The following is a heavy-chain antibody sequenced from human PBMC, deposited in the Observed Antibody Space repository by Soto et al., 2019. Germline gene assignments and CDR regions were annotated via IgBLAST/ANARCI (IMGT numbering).Heavy chain of an antibody. CDR3: SREDFYRFDY. CDR1: GFSFTSYW. J-gene: IGHJ4*02. V-gene: IGHV3-7*01. Sequence: EVQLVESGGGLVQPGGSLRVSCAASGFSFTSYWMSWVRQAPGKGLEWVANIKEDGSAKYYLDSVKGRSTISRDNDKNSLYLQMSSLRDDDTVVYYCSREDFYRFDYWGQGNLVTVSS. CDR2: IKEDGSAK.